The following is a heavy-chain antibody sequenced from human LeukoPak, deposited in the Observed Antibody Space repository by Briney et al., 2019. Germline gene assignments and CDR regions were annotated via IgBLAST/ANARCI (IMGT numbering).Heavy chain of an antibody. Sequence: SETLSLTCTVSGGSISSYYWSWIRQPPGKGLEWVGYIYYSGSTNYNPSLKRRVTISVDTSNNQVSLKLSSVTAADTAVYYCARFLRYFDWFQTPYYYYGMDVWGQGTTVTVSS. CDR3: ARFLRYFDWFQTPYYYYGMDV. V-gene: IGHV4-59*08. CDR1: GGSISSYY. CDR2: IYYSGST. D-gene: IGHD3-9*01. J-gene: IGHJ6*02.